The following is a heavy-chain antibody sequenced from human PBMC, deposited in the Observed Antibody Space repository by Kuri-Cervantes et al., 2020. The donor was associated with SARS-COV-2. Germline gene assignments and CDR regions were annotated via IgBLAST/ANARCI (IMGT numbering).Heavy chain of an antibody. CDR2: IYHSGST. CDR3: ARGWAFWSGPDDY. Sequence: GSLRLSCAVSGYSISSGYYWGWIRQPPGKGLEWIGSIYHSGSTYYNPSLKSRVTISVDTSKNQFSLKLSSVTAADTAVYYCARGWAFWSGPDDYWGQGTLVTVSS. V-gene: IGHV4-38-2*01. D-gene: IGHD3-3*01. J-gene: IGHJ4*02. CDR1: GYSISSGYY.